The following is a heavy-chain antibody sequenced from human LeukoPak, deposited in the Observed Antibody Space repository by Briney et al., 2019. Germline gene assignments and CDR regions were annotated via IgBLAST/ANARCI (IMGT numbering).Heavy chain of an antibody. CDR1: GFTFSSYG. V-gene: IGHV3-23*01. D-gene: IGHD1-26*01. CDR2: ISGSGGST. CDR3: ARGRPYTGKHGSNSFFYYMDV. Sequence: GGSLRLSCAASGFTFSSYGMSWVRQAPGKGLEWVSAISGSGGSTYYADSVKGRFTISRDNSKNTLYLQMNSLRAEDTAVYYCARGRPYTGKHGSNSFFYYMDVWGKGTTVIVSS. J-gene: IGHJ6*03.